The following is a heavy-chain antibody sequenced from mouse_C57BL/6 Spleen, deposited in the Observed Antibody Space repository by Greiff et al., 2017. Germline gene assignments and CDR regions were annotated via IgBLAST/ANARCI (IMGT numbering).Heavy chain of an antibody. Sequence: EVQLQQSGPELVKPGASVKISCKASGYTFTDYYMNWVKQSHGKSLEWIGDINPNNGGTSYNQKFKGKATLTVDKSSSTAYMELRSLTSEDSAVYYCARDSSGYRDYWGQGTTLTVSS. V-gene: IGHV1-26*01. CDR3: ARDSSGYRDY. CDR1: GYTFTDYY. D-gene: IGHD3-2*02. J-gene: IGHJ2*01. CDR2: INPNNGGT.